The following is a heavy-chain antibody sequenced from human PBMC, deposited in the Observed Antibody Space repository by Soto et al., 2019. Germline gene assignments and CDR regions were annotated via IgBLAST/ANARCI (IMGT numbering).Heavy chain of an antibody. CDR1: GGSISSGGYS. CDR2: IYHSGST. CDR3: ARVWGGAFDI. Sequence: GKTSETLSLTCAVSGGSISSGGYSWSWIRQPPGKGLEWIGYIYHSGSTYYNPSLKSRVTISVDRSKNQFSLKLSSVTAADTAVYYCARVWGGAFDIWGQGTMVTVSS. V-gene: IGHV4-30-2*01. D-gene: IGHD3-10*01. J-gene: IGHJ3*02.